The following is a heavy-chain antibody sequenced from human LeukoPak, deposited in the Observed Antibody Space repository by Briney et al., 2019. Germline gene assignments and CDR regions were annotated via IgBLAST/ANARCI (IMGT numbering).Heavy chain of an antibody. CDR3: AKDRQDSSGYYDYYFDY. CDR1: GFSFSSYA. J-gene: IGHJ4*02. D-gene: IGHD3-22*01. V-gene: IGHV3-23*01. Sequence: GGSLRLSCAASGFSFSSYAMSWVRQAPGKGLEPVSGISGSGGSTYYADSVKGRFTISRDNSKNTLYLQMNSLRAEDTAVYYCAKDRQDSSGYYDYYFDYWGQGTLVTVSS. CDR2: ISGSGGST.